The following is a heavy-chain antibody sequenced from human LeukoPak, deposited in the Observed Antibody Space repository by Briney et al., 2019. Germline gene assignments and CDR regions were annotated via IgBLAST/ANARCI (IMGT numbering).Heavy chain of an antibody. J-gene: IGHJ4*02. CDR1: GFTFSSYW. D-gene: IGHD5-12*01. V-gene: IGHV3-74*01. CDR3: ARAKSSGYGEYYFDY. Sequence: QPGGSLRLSCAASGFTFSSYWMHWVRQAPGKGLVWVSRINSDGSSTSYADSVKGRFTISRDNAKNTLYLQMNSLRAEDTAVYYCARAKSSGYGEYYFDYWGQGTLVTVSS. CDR2: INSDGSST.